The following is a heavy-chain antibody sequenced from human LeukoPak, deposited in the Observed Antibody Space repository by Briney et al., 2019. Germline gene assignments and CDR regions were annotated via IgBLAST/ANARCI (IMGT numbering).Heavy chain of an antibody. CDR2: IKQEGSEK. J-gene: IGHJ4*02. Sequence: SQRPSVEARGVSISCYWLSWLRQAQRKGLEWVANIKQEGSEKYYVDSVKGRFTISRDNAKNSLYLQMNSLRAEDTAVYYCARRYLDGTYYFDYWGQGTLVTVSS. CDR3: ARRYLDGTYYFDY. CDR1: GVSISCYW. V-gene: IGHV3-7*01. D-gene: IGHD1-1*01.